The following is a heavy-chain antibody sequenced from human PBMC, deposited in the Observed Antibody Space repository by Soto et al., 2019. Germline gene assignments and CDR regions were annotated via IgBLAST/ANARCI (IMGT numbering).Heavy chain of an antibody. V-gene: IGHV3-66*01. D-gene: IGHD1-1*01. CDR2: IYSGGAT. CDR3: ARDGTHNWV. CDR1: GFTASNNY. J-gene: IGHJ4*02. Sequence: EVQLVESGGGLVQPGGSLRLSCAASGFTASNNYMRWVRQAPGKGLEWVSLIYSGGATYYADSVKGRFTISRDNSKNTLYLQMNSLRAEDTAVYYCARDGTHNWVGGQGILVTVSS.